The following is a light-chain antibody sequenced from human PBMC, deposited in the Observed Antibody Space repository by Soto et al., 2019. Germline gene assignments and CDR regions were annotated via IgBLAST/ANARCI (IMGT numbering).Light chain of an antibody. CDR2: EVT. J-gene: IGLJ1*01. CDR3: SSYTSSNTPYV. CDR1: SSDVGGHNF. V-gene: IGLV2-14*01. Sequence: QSALTQPASVSGSPGQSITISCTGSSSDVGGHNFVSWYQHHPGKAPKLILYEVTTRPSGVSSRFSGSKSGNTASLTISGLQADDEANYYCSSYTSSNTPYVFGTGTKLTVL.